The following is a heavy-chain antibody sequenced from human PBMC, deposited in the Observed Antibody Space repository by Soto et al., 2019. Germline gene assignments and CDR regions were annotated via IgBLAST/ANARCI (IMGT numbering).Heavy chain of an antibody. D-gene: IGHD1-26*01. CDR1: XXXFTXXX. Sequence: QVQLVQSGAEVKKPGASVKAXCXXXXXXFTXXXXXXXXXXXXXXXVWMGIINPSGGSTSYAQKFQGRVTMTRDTSTSTVYMELSSLRSEDTAVYYCTRSQVGRPLDVWGQGTTVTVSS. CDR3: TRSQVGRPLDV. CDR2: INPSGGST. J-gene: IGHJ6*02. V-gene: IGHV1-46*01.